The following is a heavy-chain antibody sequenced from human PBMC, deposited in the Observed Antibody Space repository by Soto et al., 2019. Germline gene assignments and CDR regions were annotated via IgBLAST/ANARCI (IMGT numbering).Heavy chain of an antibody. CDR1: GGSFSGYY. CDR2: INHSGST. CDR3: ARHAIRNWFDP. V-gene: IGHV4-34*01. J-gene: IGHJ5*02. Sequence: PSETLSLTCAVYGGSFSGYYWTWIRQPPGTGLEWIGEINHSGSTNYNPSLKSRVTISVDTSKNQFSLKLTSVTAADTAVYYCARHAIRNWFDPWGQGTLVTVSS. D-gene: IGHD2-2*01.